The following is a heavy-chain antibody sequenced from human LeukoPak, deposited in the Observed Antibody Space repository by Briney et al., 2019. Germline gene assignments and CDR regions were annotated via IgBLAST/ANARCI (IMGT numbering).Heavy chain of an antibody. CDR3: ARTTEAHSWRTRYYDYYMDV. V-gene: IGHV4-61*02. J-gene: IGHJ6*03. Sequence: SETLSLTCTVSGNSISSGDYYWSWIRQPAGKGLEWIGRIYTSGSTTYSPSLKSRVTISVDTSKNQFSLKLSSVTAADTAVYYCARTTEAHSWRTRYYDYYMDVWGKGTTVTVSS. D-gene: IGHD6-13*01. CDR1: GNSISSGDYY. CDR2: IYTSGST.